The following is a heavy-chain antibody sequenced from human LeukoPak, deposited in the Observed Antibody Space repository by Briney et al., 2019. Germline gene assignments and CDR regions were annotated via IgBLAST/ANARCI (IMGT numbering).Heavy chain of an antibody. CDR3: ARDHGSSSWYYY. Sequence: SETLSLTCNVSGDSVSSVYWGWIRQPPGKGLEWIGSLSYSGSTYYNPSLKSRVTISVDTSNNQLSLKLNSVTAADTAVHYCARDHGSSSWYYYWGQGTLVTVSS. D-gene: IGHD6-13*01. V-gene: IGHV4-39*07. CDR2: LSYSGST. CDR1: GDSVSSVY. J-gene: IGHJ4*02.